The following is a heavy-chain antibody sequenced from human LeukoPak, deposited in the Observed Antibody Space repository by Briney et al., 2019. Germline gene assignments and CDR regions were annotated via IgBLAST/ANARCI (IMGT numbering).Heavy chain of an antibody. CDR2: MYYSGST. Sequence: SETLSLTCTLSGGYISTSNYYCGSVPHPPAEGLWWIGNMYYSGSTYYTPSLKSRVCLSIYTPVNPFSLQVYSLSLADTPLYFCARFFYYDASRPDFWGQGTLVAVSS. CDR3: ARFFYYDASRPDF. D-gene: IGHD3-16*01. V-gene: IGHV4-39*01. CDR1: GGYISTSNYY. J-gene: IGHJ4*02.